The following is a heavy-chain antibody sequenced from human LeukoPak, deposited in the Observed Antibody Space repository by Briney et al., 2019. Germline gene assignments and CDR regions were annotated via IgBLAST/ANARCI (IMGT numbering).Heavy chain of an antibody. Sequence: PGRSLRLSCAASGFTFDDYAMHWVRQAPGKGLEWVSGISWNSGSIGYADSVKGRFTISRDNAKNSLHLQMNSLRAEDTALYYCAKDLILVVVSFAFDIWGQGTMVTVSS. J-gene: IGHJ3*02. CDR3: AKDLILVVVSFAFDI. CDR2: ISWNSGSI. D-gene: IGHD3-22*01. V-gene: IGHV3-9*01. CDR1: GFTFDDYA.